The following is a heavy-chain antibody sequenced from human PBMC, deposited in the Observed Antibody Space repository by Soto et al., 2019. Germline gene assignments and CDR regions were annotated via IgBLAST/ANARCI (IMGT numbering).Heavy chain of an antibody. V-gene: IGHV5-51*01. Sequence: GESLKISCRTSGYSFSTYWIGWVRQMPGKGLEWMGIIYPGDSDSKYSPSFQGQVTISADTSIRTAYLQWSSLKASDTAMYYCARLAXYYDYVWGSYRQDAFDTWGQGTMVTVSS. CDR3: ARLAXYYDYVWGSYRQDAFDT. CDR1: GYSFSTYW. J-gene: IGHJ3*02. D-gene: IGHD3-16*02. CDR2: IYPGDSDS.